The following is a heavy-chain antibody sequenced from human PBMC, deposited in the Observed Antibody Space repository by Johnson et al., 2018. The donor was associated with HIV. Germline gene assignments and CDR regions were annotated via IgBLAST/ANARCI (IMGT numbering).Heavy chain of an antibody. J-gene: IGHJ3*02. D-gene: IGHD6-13*01. CDR2: IKSKTDGGTT. V-gene: IGHV3-15*01. Sequence: EVQLVESGGGLVQPGGSLRLSCAASGFTFSNAWMSWVRQAPGKGLEWVGRIKSKTDGGTTDYVAPVKGRFTISRDDSKNSLYLQMNSLKSEDTAVYYCATGASSTLSLGALDIWGQGTMVTVAS. CDR1: GFTFSNAW. CDR3: ATGASSTLSLGALDI.